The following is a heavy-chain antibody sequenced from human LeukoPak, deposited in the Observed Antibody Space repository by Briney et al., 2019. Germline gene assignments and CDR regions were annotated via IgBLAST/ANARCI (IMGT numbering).Heavy chain of an antibody. V-gene: IGHV1-2*06. CDR3: ASISPSSRYFDL. CDR2: INPNSGGT. Sequence: ASVKVSCKASGYTFTGYYMRWVRQVPGQGLEWMGRINPNSGGTNYAQKFQGRVTMTRDTSISTAYMELSRLRSDDTAVYYCASISPSSRYFDLWGRGTLVTVSS. CDR1: GYTFTGYY. J-gene: IGHJ2*01.